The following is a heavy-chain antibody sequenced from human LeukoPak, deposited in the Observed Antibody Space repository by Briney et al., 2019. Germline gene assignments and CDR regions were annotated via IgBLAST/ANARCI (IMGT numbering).Heavy chain of an antibody. V-gene: IGHV3-30*02. CDR1: GFTFNNYG. J-gene: IGHJ4*02. Sequence: GGSLRLSCAASGFTFNNYGMHWVRQAPGKGLEWVAFIRYNGNNQYYADSVKGRFTISRDNSKNTLYLQMNSLKGDDTAVYYCARRYGSGTPGDYWGQGTLVTVSS. D-gene: IGHD3-10*01. CDR2: IRYNGNNQ. CDR3: ARRYGSGTPGDY.